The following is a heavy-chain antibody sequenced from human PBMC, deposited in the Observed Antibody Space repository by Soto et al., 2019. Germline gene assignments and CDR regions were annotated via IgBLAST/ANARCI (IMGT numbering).Heavy chain of an antibody. CDR1: GSTFSDYY. V-gene: IGHV3-11*01. Sequence: GVLRLSFAASGSTFSDYYMNWIRQIPGKGLEWVSYISPSGNTVNYSDSVKGRFTMSRDNAKNSLYLQLNSLRTEDTAIYYCAGGPSSSGWYEVYYFDFWGPGALVTVSS. CDR3: AGGPSSSGWYEVYYFDF. J-gene: IGHJ4*02. CDR2: ISPSGNTV. D-gene: IGHD6-13*01.